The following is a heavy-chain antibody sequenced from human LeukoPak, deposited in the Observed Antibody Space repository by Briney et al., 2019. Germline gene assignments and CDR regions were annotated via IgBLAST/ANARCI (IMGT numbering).Heavy chain of an antibody. CDR3: AKVIEIIVGATTGFDY. CDR1: GFTFRHYW. J-gene: IGHJ4*02. CDR2: IYSGGST. V-gene: IGHV3-66*02. D-gene: IGHD1-26*01. Sequence: GGSLRLSCAISGFTFRHYWMSWVRQAPGKGLEWVSVIYSGGSTYYADSVKGRFTISRDNSRNTLYLQMNSLRAEDTAVYYCAKVIEIIVGATTGFDYWGQGTLVTVSS.